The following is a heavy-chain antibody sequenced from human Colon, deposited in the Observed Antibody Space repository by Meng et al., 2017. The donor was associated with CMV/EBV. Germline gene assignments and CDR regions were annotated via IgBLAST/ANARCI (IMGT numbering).Heavy chain of an antibody. CDR3: TRGVAGGDY. D-gene: IGHD3-10*01. J-gene: IGHJ4*02. Sequence: GESLKISCAASGFTFSNYDMHWVRQTTGKGLEWVSAIGRAGDTYYRDSVKGRFTTSRENAKNSLYLQMDSLGAGDTAVYYCTRGVAGGDYWGQGTLVTVSS. V-gene: IGHV3-13*01. CDR1: GFTFSNYD. CDR2: IGRAGDT.